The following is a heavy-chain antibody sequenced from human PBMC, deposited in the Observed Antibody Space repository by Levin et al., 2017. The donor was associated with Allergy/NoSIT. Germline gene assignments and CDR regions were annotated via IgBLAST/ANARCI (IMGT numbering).Heavy chain of an antibody. V-gene: IGHV4-59*01. CDR3: ARVKMYTGVRLAYSSTTVKYFDY. Sequence: SETLSLTCTVSGGSISSYYWSWIRQPPGKGLEWIGYIYYSGSTNYNPSLKSRVTISVDTSKNQFSLKLSSVTAADTAVYYCARVKMYTGVRLAYSSTTVKYFDYWGQGTLVTVSS. CDR2: IYYSGST. CDR1: GGSISSYY. D-gene: IGHD6-19*01. J-gene: IGHJ4*02.